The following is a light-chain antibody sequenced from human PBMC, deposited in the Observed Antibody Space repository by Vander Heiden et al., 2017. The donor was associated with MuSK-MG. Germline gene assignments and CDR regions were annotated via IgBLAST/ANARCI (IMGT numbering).Light chain of an antibody. CDR2: STS. Sequence: IVLTQSPGTLSLSPGESATLSCRTSQTVGSTYLAWYQQKPGQAPRLLIYSTSTRATGVPNRFSGSGSGTEFTLTISRLEPEDFGVYYCQQDGGSPQLFGRGTKVDV. CDR3: QQDGGSPQL. J-gene: IGKJ3*01. CDR1: QTVGSTY. V-gene: IGKV3-20*01.